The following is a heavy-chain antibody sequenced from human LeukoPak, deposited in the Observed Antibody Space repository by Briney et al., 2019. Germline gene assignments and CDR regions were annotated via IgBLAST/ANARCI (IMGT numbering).Heavy chain of an antibody. D-gene: IGHD6-6*01. Sequence: ASVKVSCKASGYTFSSYSMNWVRQAPGKGLEWVSSISSSSSYIYYADSVKGRFTISRDNAKNSLYLQMNSLRAEDTAVYYCASGSSSSPFDYWGQGTLVTVSS. CDR2: ISSSSSYI. CDR3: ASGSSSSPFDY. CDR1: GYTFSSYS. V-gene: IGHV3-21*01. J-gene: IGHJ4*02.